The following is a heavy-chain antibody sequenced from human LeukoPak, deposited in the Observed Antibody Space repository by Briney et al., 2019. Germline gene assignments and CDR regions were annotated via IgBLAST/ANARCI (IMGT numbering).Heavy chain of an antibody. CDR3: ARGCRYYDFWSGYYNWFDP. D-gene: IGHD3-3*01. Sequence: PSETLSLTCTVSGGSISSYYWSWIRQPPGKGLEWIGYIYYSGSTNYNPSLKSRVTISVDTSKNQFSLKLSSVTAADTAVYYCARGCRYYDFWSGYYNWFDPWGQGTLVTVSS. CDR1: GGSISSYY. V-gene: IGHV4-59*12. J-gene: IGHJ5*02. CDR2: IYYSGST.